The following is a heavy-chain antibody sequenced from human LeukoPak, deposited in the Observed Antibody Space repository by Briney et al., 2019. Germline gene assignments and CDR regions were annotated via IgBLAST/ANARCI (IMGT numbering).Heavy chain of an antibody. Sequence: SGTLSLTCAVSGGSITSGDNWWRWLRQPPGKGLEWIAEIYHTGSANYNPSLKSRVTISVDKSKNQFSLSLDSMTAADTAVYYCARSGTYCLDYWGQGTLVAVSS. J-gene: IGHJ4*02. V-gene: IGHV4-4*02. CDR3: ARSGTYCLDY. CDR1: GGSITSGDNW. D-gene: IGHD1-26*01. CDR2: IYHTGSA.